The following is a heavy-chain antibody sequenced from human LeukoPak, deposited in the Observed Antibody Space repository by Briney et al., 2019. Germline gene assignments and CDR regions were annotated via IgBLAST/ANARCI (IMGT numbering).Heavy chain of an antibody. Sequence: QSGGSLRLSCAASGVTVSSHYMSWVRQAPGKGLEWVSVIYSNGGTSYADSVKGRFIISRDNAKNTLYLQMNSLRAEDTAVYYCAKHPAFDIWGQGTMVTVSS. CDR3: AKHPAFDI. CDR2: IYSNGGT. J-gene: IGHJ3*02. CDR1: GVTVSSHY. V-gene: IGHV3-66*04.